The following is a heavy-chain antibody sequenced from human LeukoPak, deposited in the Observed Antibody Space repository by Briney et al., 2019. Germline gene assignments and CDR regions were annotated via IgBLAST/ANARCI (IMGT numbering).Heavy chain of an antibody. CDR3: AREGYNWNDGLFDY. CDR1: GFTFSSYW. CDR2: IKQDGSEK. Sequence: AGGSLRLSCAASGFTFSSYWMSGVRQAPAKGLEWVANIKQDGSEKYYVDSVKGRFTISRDNAKNSLYLQMNSLRAEDTAVYYCAREGYNWNDGLFDYWGQGTLVTVSS. D-gene: IGHD1-1*01. J-gene: IGHJ4*02. V-gene: IGHV3-7*01.